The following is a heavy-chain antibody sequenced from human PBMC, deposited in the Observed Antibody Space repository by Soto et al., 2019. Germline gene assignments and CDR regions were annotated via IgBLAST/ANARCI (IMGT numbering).Heavy chain of an antibody. J-gene: IGHJ4*02. V-gene: IGHV4-31*03. CDR1: GAYMRNDYYY. D-gene: IGHD2-15*01. CDR2: MHHSGRT. Sequence: SETLSLTCTVSGAYMRNDYYYWSWVRQNPGKDLEWIGHMHHSGRTHYNPSLKSRVAISVDTSKNQFSLYLNSVTAADTAVYYCARWVEVSLDYLDSWGQGTPVTVSS. CDR3: ARWVEVSLDYLDS.